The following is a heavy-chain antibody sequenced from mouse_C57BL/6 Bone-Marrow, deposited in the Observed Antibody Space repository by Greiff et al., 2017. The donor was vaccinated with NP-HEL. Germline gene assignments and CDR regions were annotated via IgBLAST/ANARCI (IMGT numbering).Heavy chain of an antibody. CDR2: ISSGGSYT. Sequence: EVQLVESGGDLVKPGGSLKLSCAASGFTFSSYGMSWVRQTPDKRLEWVATISSGGSYTYYPDSVKGRFTISRDNAKNTLYLQMSSLKSEDTAMYYCARHKAFAYWGQGTLVTVSA. V-gene: IGHV5-6*01. CDR1: GFTFSSYG. J-gene: IGHJ3*01. CDR3: ARHKAFAY.